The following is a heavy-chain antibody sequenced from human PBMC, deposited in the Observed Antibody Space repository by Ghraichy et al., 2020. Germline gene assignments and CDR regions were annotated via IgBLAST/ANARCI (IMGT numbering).Heavy chain of an antibody. D-gene: IGHD6-13*01. J-gene: IGHJ6*02. CDR1: GGSFSGYY. V-gene: IGHV4-34*01. Sequence: SETLSLTCAVYGGSFSGYYWSWIRQPPGKGLEWIGEINHSGSTNYNPSLKSRVTISVDTSKNQFSLKLSSVTAADTAVYYCARGWASSWYHYYYGMDVWGQGTTVTVSS. CDR3: ARGWASSWYHYYYGMDV. CDR2: INHSGST.